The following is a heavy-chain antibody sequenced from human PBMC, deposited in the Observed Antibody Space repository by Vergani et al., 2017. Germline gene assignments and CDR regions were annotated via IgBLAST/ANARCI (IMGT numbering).Heavy chain of an antibody. Sequence: EVQLLESGGGLVQPGGSLRLSCAASGFTFSSYAMSWVRQAPGKGLEWVSAISGSGGSTYYADSVKGRFTISRDNSKNTLYLQMNSLRAEDTAVYYCAKVGRESQQALRGFLEGFNWFDPWGQGTLVTVSS. CDR2: ISGSGGST. CDR3: AKVGRESQQALRGFLEGFNWFDP. CDR1: GFTFSSYA. V-gene: IGHV3-23*01. J-gene: IGHJ5*02. D-gene: IGHD3-3*01.